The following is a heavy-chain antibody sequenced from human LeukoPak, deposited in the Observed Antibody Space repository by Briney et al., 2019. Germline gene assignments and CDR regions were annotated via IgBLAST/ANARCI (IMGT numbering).Heavy chain of an antibody. CDR1: GLIFSDSY. D-gene: IGHD6-19*01. CDR3: GRVDYSSGFAVDF. J-gene: IGHJ4*02. CDR2: ISRTGGNT. Sequence: PGGSLRLSCAASGLIFSDSYMSWIRQAPGKGLEWVPHISRTGGNTYYADSVKGRFTISRENAKNSVYLHMHSLRPEDTALYYCGRVDYSSGFAVDFWGKGTQVIVSS. V-gene: IGHV3-11*01.